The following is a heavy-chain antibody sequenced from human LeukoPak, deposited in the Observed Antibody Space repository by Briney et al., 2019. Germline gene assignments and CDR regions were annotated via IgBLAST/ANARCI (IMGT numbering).Heavy chain of an antibody. Sequence: ASVKVSCKASGYTFTGHYMHWVRQAPGQGLEWMGWINPNSGGTNYAQKFQGRVTMTRDTSISTAYMELSRLRSDDTAVYYCARNSRGYSYGADDYWGQGTLVTVSS. CDR2: INPNSGGT. CDR1: GYTFTGHY. V-gene: IGHV1-2*02. J-gene: IGHJ4*02. CDR3: ARNSRGYSYGADDY. D-gene: IGHD5-18*01.